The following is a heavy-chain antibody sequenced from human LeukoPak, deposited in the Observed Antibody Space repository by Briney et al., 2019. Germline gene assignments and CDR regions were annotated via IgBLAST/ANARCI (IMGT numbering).Heavy chain of an antibody. CDR2: INHSGSA. Sequence: SETLSLTCAVSGGSFSGYYWTWIRQPPGKGLEWIGEINHSGSANYNPSPMSRVTISLDTSKNHFSLNLSSVTAADTAVCYCARGQGTVTTHWGQGTLVPVSS. CDR3: ARGQGTVTTH. D-gene: IGHD4-17*01. V-gene: IGHV4-34*01. CDR1: GGSFSGYY. J-gene: IGHJ4*02.